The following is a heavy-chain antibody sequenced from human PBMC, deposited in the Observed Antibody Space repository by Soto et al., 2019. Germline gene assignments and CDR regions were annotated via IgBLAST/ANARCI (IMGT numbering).Heavy chain of an antibody. CDR3: AKAGEWELSTRTYGMDV. Sequence: QRGGSLRLSCAASGFTFSSYGMHWVRQAPGKGLEWVAVISYDGSNKYYADSVKGRFAISRDNSKNTLYLQMNSLRAEDTAVYYCAKAGEWELSTRTYGMDVWGQGTTVTVSS. CDR2: ISYDGSNK. V-gene: IGHV3-30*18. J-gene: IGHJ6*02. D-gene: IGHD1-26*01. CDR1: GFTFSSYG.